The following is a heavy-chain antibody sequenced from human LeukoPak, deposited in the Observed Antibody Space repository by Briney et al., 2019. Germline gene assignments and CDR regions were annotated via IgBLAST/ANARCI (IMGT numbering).Heavy chain of an antibody. CDR3: ARVDVLMVYATYYFDY. V-gene: IGHV4-34*01. Sequence: SETLSLTCAVYGGSFSGYYWSWIRQPPGKGLEWIGEINRSGSTNYNPSLKSRVTISVDTSKNQFSLKLSSVTAADTAVYYCARVDVLMVYATYYFDYWGQGTLVTVSS. J-gene: IGHJ4*02. D-gene: IGHD2-8*01. CDR1: GGSFSGYY. CDR2: INRSGST.